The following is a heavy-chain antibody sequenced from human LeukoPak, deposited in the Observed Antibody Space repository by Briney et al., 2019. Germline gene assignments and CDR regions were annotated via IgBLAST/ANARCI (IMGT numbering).Heavy chain of an antibody. CDR2: IKEDGSDK. J-gene: IGHJ4*02. D-gene: IGHD3-10*01. V-gene: IGHV3-7*05. CDR1: AFTFSSYW. CDR3: VRDGIRDIQGIITSRYDY. Sequence: PGGSLRLSCSASAFTFSSYWMTWVRQAPGKGLEWVSTIKEDGSDKYYADSVRGRFTISRDNAEQSLSLQINSPTAEDTALYYCVRDGIRDIQGIITSRYDYWGQGTLVTVSS.